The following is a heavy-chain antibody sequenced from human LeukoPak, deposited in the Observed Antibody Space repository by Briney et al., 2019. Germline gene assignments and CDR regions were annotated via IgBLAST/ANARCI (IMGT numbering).Heavy chain of an antibody. D-gene: IGHD1-26*01. CDR2: IIPIFGTA. CDR1: GGTFSSYA. CDR3: ARPLGAVHYYYYYGMDV. Sequence: SVKVSCKASGGTFSSYAISWVRQAPGQGLEWMGGIIPIFGTANYAQKSQGRVTTTADESTSTAYMELSSLRSEDTAVYYCARPLGAVHYYYYYGMDVWGQGTTVTVSS. J-gene: IGHJ6*02. V-gene: IGHV1-69*13.